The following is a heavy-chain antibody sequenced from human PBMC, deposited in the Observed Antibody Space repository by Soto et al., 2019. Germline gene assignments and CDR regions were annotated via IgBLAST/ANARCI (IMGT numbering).Heavy chain of an antibody. CDR1: GGSISSGDYY. CDR3: ARVGGFGATTIDY. J-gene: IGHJ4*02. Sequence: QVQLQESGPGLVKPSQTLSLTCTVSGGSISSGDYYWSWIRQPPGKGLEWIGYIYYSGSTYYNPSLKSRVTISVDTSKNQCSRKLSYVTAADTAVYYCARVGGFGATTIDYWGQGTLVTVSS. D-gene: IGHD3-10*01. V-gene: IGHV4-30-4*01. CDR2: IYYSGST.